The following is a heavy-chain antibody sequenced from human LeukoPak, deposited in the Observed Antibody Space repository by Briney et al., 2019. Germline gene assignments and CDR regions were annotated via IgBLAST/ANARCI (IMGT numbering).Heavy chain of an antibody. CDR2: INYSGST. Sequence: PSETLSLTCTVSGDSITSHYWSWIRQPPGKGLEWTGYINYSGSTDYIPSLKSRVTMSVDTSKNKFSLRFSSVTAADTAVYYCARHYSSREGGSSYEDYWGQGTLVTVSS. CDR3: ARHYSSREGGSSYEDY. J-gene: IGHJ4*02. CDR1: GDSITSHY. D-gene: IGHD1-26*01. V-gene: IGHV4-59*08.